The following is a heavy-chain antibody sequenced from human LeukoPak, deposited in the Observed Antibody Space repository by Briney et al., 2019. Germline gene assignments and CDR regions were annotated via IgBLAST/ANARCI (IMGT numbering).Heavy chain of an antibody. CDR2: ITPILGIA. CDR1: GGTFSSYA. Sequence: VASVKVSCKASGGTFSSYAISWVRQASGQGLEWMGRITPILGIANYAQKFQGRVTITADKSTSTAYMELSSLRSEDTAVYYCASPIAAAGPGGPYYYYMDVWGKGTTVTVSS. J-gene: IGHJ6*03. V-gene: IGHV1-69*04. D-gene: IGHD6-13*01. CDR3: ASPIAAAGPGGPYYYYMDV.